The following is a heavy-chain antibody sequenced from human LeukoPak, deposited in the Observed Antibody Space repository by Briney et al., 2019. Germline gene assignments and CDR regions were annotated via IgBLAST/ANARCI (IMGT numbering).Heavy chain of an antibody. CDR3: ASHDSSGYYRGEFDY. CDR2: IKQDGSEK. CDR1: GFTFSSYW. V-gene: IGHV3-7*01. J-gene: IGHJ4*02. Sequence: GGSLRLSCAASGFTFSSYWMSWVRQAPGKGLEWVANIKQDGSEKYYVDSVKGRFTISRDNAKNSLYLQMNSLRAEDTAVYYCASHDSSGYYRGEFDYWGQGTLVTVSS. D-gene: IGHD3-22*01.